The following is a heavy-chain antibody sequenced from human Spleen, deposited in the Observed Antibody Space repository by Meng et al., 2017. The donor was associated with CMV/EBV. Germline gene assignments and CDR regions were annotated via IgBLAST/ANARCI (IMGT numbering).Heavy chain of an antibody. CDR3: ARAWGIGSYYPYYFDY. J-gene: IGHJ4*02. D-gene: IGHD1-26*01. V-gene: IGHV1-46*01. CDR1: GYTFTSYY. CDR2: INPSGGST. Sequence: ASVKVSCKASGYTFTSYYIHWVRQAPGQGLEWMGIINPSGGSTTYAQKFQGRVTMTRDTSTSTVYMELSSLRSEDTAVYYCARAWGIGSYYPYYFDYWGQGTLVTVSS.